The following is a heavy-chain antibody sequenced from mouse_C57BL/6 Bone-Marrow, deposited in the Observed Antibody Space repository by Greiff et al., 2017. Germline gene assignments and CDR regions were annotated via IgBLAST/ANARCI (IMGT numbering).Heavy chain of an antibody. CDR1: GFTFSDYG. CDR2: ISSGSSTI. V-gene: IGHV5-17*01. D-gene: IGHD1-1*02. J-gene: IGHJ3*01. CDR3: ARVLWGAY. Sequence: VHVKQSGGGLVKPGGSLKLSCAASGFTFSDYGMHWVRQAPEKGLEWVAYISSGSSTIYYADTVKGRFTISRDNAKNTLFLQMTSLRSEDTAMYYCARVLWGAYWGQGTLVTVSA.